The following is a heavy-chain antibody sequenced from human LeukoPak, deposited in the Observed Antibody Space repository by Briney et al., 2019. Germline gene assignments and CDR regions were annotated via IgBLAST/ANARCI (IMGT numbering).Heavy chain of an antibody. CDR1: GYTFTGYY. Sequence: ASVKVSCKASGYTFTGYYMHWVRQAPGQGLEWMGWINPNSGGTNYAQKFQGRVTMTRDTSISTAYMELSRLRSDDTAVYYCARGGGRMDWNGKYAFDIWGQGTMVTVSS. CDR2: INPNSGGT. J-gene: IGHJ3*02. V-gene: IGHV1-2*02. D-gene: IGHD1-1*01. CDR3: ARGGGRMDWNGKYAFDI.